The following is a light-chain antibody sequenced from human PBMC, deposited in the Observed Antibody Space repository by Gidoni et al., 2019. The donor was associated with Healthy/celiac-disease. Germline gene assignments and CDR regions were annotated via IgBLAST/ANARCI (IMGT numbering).Light chain of an antibody. CDR2: GAS. V-gene: IGKV3-15*01. J-gene: IGKJ3*01. CDR1: QSVSSN. Sequence: EIVMPQSPATLSVSPGERATLSCRASQSVSSNLAWYQQKPGQAPRLLIYGASTRATGIPARCSGSGSGTEFTLTISSLQSEDFAVYYCQQYNNWPPGFTFGPGTKVDIK. CDR3: QQYNNWPPGFT.